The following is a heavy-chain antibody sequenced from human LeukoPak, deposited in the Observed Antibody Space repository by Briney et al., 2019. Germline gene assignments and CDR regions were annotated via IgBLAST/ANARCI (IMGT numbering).Heavy chain of an antibody. CDR2: IYYSGST. J-gene: IGHJ4*02. D-gene: IGHD4-23*01. CDR3: ARGDPHYAGKGDY. V-gene: IGHV4-59*01. Sequence: SETLSLTCTVSGGSISSYYWSWIRQPPGKGLEWIGYIYYSGSTNYNPSLKSRVTISVDTSKNQFSLKLSSVTAADTAVYYCARGDPHYAGKGDYWGQGTLVTVSS. CDR1: GGSISSYY.